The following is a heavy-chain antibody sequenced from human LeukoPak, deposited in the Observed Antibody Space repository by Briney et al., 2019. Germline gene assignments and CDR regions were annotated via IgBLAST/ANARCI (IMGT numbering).Heavy chain of an antibody. Sequence: PGGSLRLSCAASGFTFSNAWMSWVRQAPGKGLEWVGRIKSKTDGGTTDYAAPVKGRFTISRDDSKNTLYLQMNSLKTEDTAVYYCITDHHVLMVYAVNYAFDIWGQGTMVTVSS. CDR3: ITDHHVLMVYAVNYAFDI. CDR1: GFTFSNAW. CDR2: IKSKTDGGTT. V-gene: IGHV3-15*01. J-gene: IGHJ3*02. D-gene: IGHD2-8*01.